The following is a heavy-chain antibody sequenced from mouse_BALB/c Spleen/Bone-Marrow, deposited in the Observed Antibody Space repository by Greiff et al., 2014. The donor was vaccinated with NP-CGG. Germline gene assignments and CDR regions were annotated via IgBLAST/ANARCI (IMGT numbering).Heavy chain of an antibody. CDR2: IYPSTGYT. D-gene: IGHD2-4*01. J-gene: IGHJ3*01. CDR3: ARDDYAY. Sequence: LQESGAELAKPGASVKMSCKASGYTFTSYWMHWVKQRPGQGLEWIGYIYPSTGYTEHNQKFEDKAIMTADKSSSTAYMQLSSLTSEDSAVYYCARDDYAYWGQGTLVTVSA. V-gene: IGHV1-7*01. CDR1: GYTFTSYW.